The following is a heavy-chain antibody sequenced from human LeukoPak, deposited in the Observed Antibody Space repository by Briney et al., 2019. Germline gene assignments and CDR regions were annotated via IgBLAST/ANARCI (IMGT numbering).Heavy chain of an antibody. V-gene: IGHV3-23*01. CDR3: ARRGIVLGAAPVLKYSFDY. Sequence: PGGSLRLSCAASGFTFSNYAMNWVRQAPGKGLEWVSGIRGSGGSTYYADSVKGRFTISRDNSNNTLDLQMNSLSAEDTAVYYCARRGIVLGAAPVLKYSFDYWGQGTLVTVSS. D-gene: IGHD1-26*01. J-gene: IGHJ4*02. CDR2: IRGSGGST. CDR1: GFTFSNYA.